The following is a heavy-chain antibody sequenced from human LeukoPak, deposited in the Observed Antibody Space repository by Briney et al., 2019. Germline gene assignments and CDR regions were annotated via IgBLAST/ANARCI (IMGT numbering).Heavy chain of an antibody. D-gene: IGHD4-17*01. Sequence: SETLSLTCTVSGGSISSYYCSWIRQPAGEGLEWIGRIYMSGSTNYNPSLKSRVTISVDKSKNQFSLKLSSVTAADTAVYYCASAHYGDYVSDYWGQGTLVTVSS. CDR1: GGSISSYY. CDR2: IYMSGST. J-gene: IGHJ4*02. V-gene: IGHV4-4*07. CDR3: ASAHYGDYVSDY.